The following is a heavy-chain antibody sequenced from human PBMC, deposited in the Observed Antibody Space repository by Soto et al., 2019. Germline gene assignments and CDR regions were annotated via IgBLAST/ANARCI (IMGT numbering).Heavy chain of an antibody. D-gene: IGHD3-10*01. J-gene: IGHJ6*03. CDR2: MNPNSGNT. Sequence: ASVKVSCKASGYTFTSYDINWVRQATGQGLEWMGWMNPNSGNTGYAQKFQGRVTMTRNTSISTAYMELSSLRSEDTAVYYCARSYGSGSYGDYYYYYMDVWGKGTTVTVSS. CDR3: ARSYGSGSYGDYYYYYMDV. CDR1: GYTFTSYD. V-gene: IGHV1-8*01.